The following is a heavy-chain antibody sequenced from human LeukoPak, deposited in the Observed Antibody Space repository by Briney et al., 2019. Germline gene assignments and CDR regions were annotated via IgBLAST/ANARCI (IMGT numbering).Heavy chain of an antibody. Sequence: GASVKVSCKASGYTFTGYYIHWVRQAPGQGLEWMGWINPNSGGTNYAQKFQGWVTMTRDTSISTAYMELSRLRSDDTAVYYCARAGGDHGSWFDPWGQGTLITVSS. CDR1: GYTFTGYY. J-gene: IGHJ5*02. CDR2: INPNSGGT. CDR3: ARAGGDHGSWFDP. V-gene: IGHV1-2*04. D-gene: IGHD3-10*01.